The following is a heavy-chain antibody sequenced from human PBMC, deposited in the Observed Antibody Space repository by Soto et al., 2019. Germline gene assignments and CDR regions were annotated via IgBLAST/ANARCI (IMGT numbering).Heavy chain of an antibody. CDR1: GFTFSSYA. V-gene: IGHV3-30-3*01. D-gene: IGHD2-15*01. CDR3: ARDPGGRWFDP. CDR2: ISYDGSNK. J-gene: IGHJ5*01. Sequence: LRLSCAASGFTFSSYAMHWVRQAPGKGLEWVAVISYDGSNKYYADSVKGRFTISRDNSKNTLYLQMNSLRAEDTAVYYCARDPGGRWFDPWGQGTLVTVSS.